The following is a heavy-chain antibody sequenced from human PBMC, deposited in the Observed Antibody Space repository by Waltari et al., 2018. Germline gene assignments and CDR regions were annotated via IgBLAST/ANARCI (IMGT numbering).Heavy chain of an antibody. D-gene: IGHD4-17*01. CDR1: GFPFSDYA. CDR2: ISYDGSNK. V-gene: IGHV3-30*18. J-gene: IGHJ6*02. Sequence: QVQLVESGGGVVQPGRSLRLSCAVSGFPFSDYAIHWVRQAPGKGLEWVSVISYDGSNKYYADSVKGRFTSSRDNSKNTLYLQMNSLRAEDTAIYYCAKNQNRYGDYYYYGMDVWGQGTTVTVSS. CDR3: AKNQNRYGDYYYYGMDV.